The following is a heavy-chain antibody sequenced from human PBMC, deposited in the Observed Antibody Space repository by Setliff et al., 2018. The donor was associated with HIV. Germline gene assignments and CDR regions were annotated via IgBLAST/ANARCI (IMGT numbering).Heavy chain of an antibody. CDR1: GFNFIRYN. Sequence: HPGGSLRLSCAASGFNFIRYNFHWVRQAPGKGLEWVTYISNRSTSIYYADSVKGRFTISRDNAKNTLYLKMNSLGADDTAVYYCASPPHLQGWGQGTLVTVSS. J-gene: IGHJ4*02. CDR3: ASPPHLQG. CDR2: ISNRSTSI. V-gene: IGHV3-48*04.